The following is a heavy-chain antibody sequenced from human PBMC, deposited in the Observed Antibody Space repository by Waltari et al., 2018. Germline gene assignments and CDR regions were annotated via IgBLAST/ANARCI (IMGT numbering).Heavy chain of an antibody. CDR3: AKGPAGTSLY. CDR2: ISGSGGST. CDR1: GFTFSSSA. V-gene: IGHV3-23*01. D-gene: IGHD1-7*01. J-gene: IGHJ4*02. Sequence: EVQLLESGGGLVQPGGSLRLSCAASGFTFSSSAMSWVRHAPGKGLEWVSAISGSGGSTYYADSVKGRFTISRDNSKNTLYLQRNSLRAEDTAVYYGAKGPAGTSLYWGQGTLVTVSS.